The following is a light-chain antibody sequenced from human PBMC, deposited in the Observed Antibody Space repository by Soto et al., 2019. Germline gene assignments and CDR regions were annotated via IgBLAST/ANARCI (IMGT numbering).Light chain of an antibody. CDR1: QGIGNY. J-gene: IGKJ4*02. Sequence: DIQMTQAPSALSASVGDRVTITCRASQGIGNYLAWYQQKPGKVPKLLIYAASTLQSGLPSRFCGGGSGTDFTLTITSLQPEEVATYYCQKYNSVPLTFGGGTKVEIK. CDR2: AAS. V-gene: IGKV1-27*01. CDR3: QKYNSVPLT.